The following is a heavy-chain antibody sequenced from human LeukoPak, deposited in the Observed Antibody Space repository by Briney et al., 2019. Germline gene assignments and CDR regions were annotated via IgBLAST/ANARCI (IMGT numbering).Heavy chain of an antibody. D-gene: IGHD3-10*01. CDR3: ARIHLWPENWFDA. CDR1: GGSFSDYF. V-gene: IGHV4-34*01. CDR2: ANHRATT. Sequence: SETLSVTCAVTGGSFSDYFWGGFRQPPGKRRGWIGEANHRATTSSNPSLKSRVAISVDASKNHFSLKLSSVTAADRAIYYCARIHLWPENWFDAWGQGGLVTVSS. J-gene: IGHJ5*02.